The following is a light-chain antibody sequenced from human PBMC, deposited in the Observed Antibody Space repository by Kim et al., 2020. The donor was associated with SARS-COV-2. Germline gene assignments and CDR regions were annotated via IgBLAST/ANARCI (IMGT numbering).Light chain of an antibody. CDR3: QQHYIYPLT. CDR1: QDISNS. CDR2: DAF. Sequence: SASAGDRVTITCRASQDISNSLAWYQQKPGKAPELLIYDAFTLQSGVSPRFSGSRSGTDFTLTISSLQSEDFAAYYCQQHYIYPLTFGGGPRWIS. V-gene: IGKV1-8*01. J-gene: IGKJ4*01.